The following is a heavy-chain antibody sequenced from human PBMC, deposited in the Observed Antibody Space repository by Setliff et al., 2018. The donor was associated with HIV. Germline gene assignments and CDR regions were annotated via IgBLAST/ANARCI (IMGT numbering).Heavy chain of an antibody. CDR2: ISTYNGNT. V-gene: IGHV1-18*01. CDR1: AYPFTSYG. J-gene: IGHJ6*03. CDR3: ARDVYYYFYMDV. Sequence: ASVKVSCKASAYPFTSYGITWVRQAPGQGLQWMGWISTYNGNTNYAQKFQGRVTMTTDTSTSTVYMELRSLRSDDTAVYYCARDVYYYFYMDVWGKGTTVTVSS.